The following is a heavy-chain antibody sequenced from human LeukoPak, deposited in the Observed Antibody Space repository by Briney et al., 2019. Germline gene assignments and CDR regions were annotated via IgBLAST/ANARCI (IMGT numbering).Heavy chain of an antibody. D-gene: IGHD3-22*01. CDR3: ARDQAANYDRSGYHYSSTAAAFDI. V-gene: IGHV4-39*07. Sequence: PSETLSLTRTVSGGSISSSSYYWGWIRQPPGKGLEWIGSIYHSGSTYFHPSLKSRVTISVDTSKNQFSLKLSSVTAADTAVYYCARDQAANYDRSGYHYSSTAAAFDIWGQGTVVTVSS. J-gene: IGHJ3*02. CDR1: GGSISSSSYY. CDR2: IYHSGST.